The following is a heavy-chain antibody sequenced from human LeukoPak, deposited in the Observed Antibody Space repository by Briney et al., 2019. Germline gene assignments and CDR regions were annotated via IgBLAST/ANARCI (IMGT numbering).Heavy chain of an antibody. Sequence: GGSLRLSCAASGFTFSSYAMRWVRQAPGKGLEWVSAISGSGGSTYYADSVKGRFTISRDNSKNTLYLQMNSLRAEDTAVYYCAKAESFGVVIINFDYWGQGTLVTVSS. V-gene: IGHV3-23*01. D-gene: IGHD3-3*01. CDR2: ISGSGGST. CDR3: AKAESFGVVIINFDY. CDR1: GFTFSSYA. J-gene: IGHJ4*02.